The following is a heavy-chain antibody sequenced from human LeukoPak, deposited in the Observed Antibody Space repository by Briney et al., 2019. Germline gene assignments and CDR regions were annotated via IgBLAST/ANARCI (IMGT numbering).Heavy chain of an antibody. CDR2: VSGTGESK. D-gene: IGHD4-17*01. CDR1: GFTFAGYA. CDR3: ARDREGYGDFGDY. Sequence: GGSLRLSCAASGFTFAGYAMNWFRQAPGKGLEWISVVSGTGESKYYADSVKGRFTISRDNSKNTLFLQMNSLRAEDTAVYYCARDREGYGDFGDYWGQGTLVTVS. J-gene: IGHJ4*02. V-gene: IGHV3-23*01.